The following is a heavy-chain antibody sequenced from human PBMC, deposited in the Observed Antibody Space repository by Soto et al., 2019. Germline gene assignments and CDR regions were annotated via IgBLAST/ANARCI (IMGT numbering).Heavy chain of an antibody. D-gene: IGHD3-10*01. Sequence: QLQLQESGPGLVKPSETLSLTCTVSGGSISSSSYYWGWIRQPPGKGLEWIGSIYYSGSTYYNPALKSRVTISVDTSKNQFSLKLSSVTAADTAVYYCARHVTTMVRGVIDYWGQGTLVTVSS. V-gene: IGHV4-39*01. CDR2: IYYSGST. CDR3: ARHVTTMVRGVIDY. CDR1: GGSISSSSYY. J-gene: IGHJ4*02.